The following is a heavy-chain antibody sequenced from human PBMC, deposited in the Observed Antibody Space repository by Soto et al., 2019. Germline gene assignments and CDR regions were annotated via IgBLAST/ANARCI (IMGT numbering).Heavy chain of an antibody. CDR3: ARGLVDTTMGPTRSYYFEY. CDR1: GDSISMYY. CDR2: IYYSGST. Sequence: SETLSLTCTVSGDSISMYYWSWIRQPPGKGLEWIGYIYYSGSTNYNPSLKSRVTISIDTSKNQFSLKVRSVTAADTAVYCCARGLVDTTMGPTRSYYFEYWGQGTLVTVSS. J-gene: IGHJ4*02. V-gene: IGHV4-59*01. D-gene: IGHD5-18*01.